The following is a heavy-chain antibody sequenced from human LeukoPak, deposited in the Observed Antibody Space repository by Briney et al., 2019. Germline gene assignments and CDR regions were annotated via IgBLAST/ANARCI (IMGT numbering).Heavy chain of an antibody. CDR3: ARVRYYCGGDCYPYWFDS. CDR1: GGTFSSYA. Sequence: GASVKVSCKASGGTFSSYAISWVRQAPGQGLEWMGGIIPTFGPANYAHNFQGRVTMTADESTTTAYMELSSLSSEDTAVYYCARVRYYCGGDCYPYWFDSWGQGTLVTVSS. D-gene: IGHD2-21*02. V-gene: IGHV1-69*13. J-gene: IGHJ5*01. CDR2: IIPTFGPA.